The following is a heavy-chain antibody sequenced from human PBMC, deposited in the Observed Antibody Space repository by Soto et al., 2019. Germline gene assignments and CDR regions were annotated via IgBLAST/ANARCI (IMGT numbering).Heavy chain of an antibody. J-gene: IGHJ6*02. D-gene: IGHD3-3*01. Sequence: GGSLRLSCAASGFTFSSYSMNWVRQAPGKGLEWVSYISSSSSTIYYADSVKGRFTISRDNAKNSLYLQMNSLRDEDTAVYYCARPLGAFWSDTYGMDVWGQGTTVTV. CDR2: ISSSSSTI. V-gene: IGHV3-48*02. CDR1: GFTFSSYS. CDR3: ARPLGAFWSDTYGMDV.